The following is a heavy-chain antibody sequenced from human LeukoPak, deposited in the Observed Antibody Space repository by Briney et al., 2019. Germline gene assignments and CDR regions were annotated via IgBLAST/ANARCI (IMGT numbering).Heavy chain of an antibody. CDR3: ARDQYDTWSRRGNFDS. J-gene: IGHJ4*02. V-gene: IGHV3-7*03. CDR2: IKLDGSEK. Sequence: GGSLRLSCVASGFTFGKFWMSWVRQAPGKGLEWVANIKLDGSEKNYVDSVKGRFTISRDNTKNSLHLQMNSLRAEDTAVFYCARDQYDTWSRRGNFDSWGQGTLVIVSS. D-gene: IGHD3/OR15-3a*01. CDR1: GFTFGKFW.